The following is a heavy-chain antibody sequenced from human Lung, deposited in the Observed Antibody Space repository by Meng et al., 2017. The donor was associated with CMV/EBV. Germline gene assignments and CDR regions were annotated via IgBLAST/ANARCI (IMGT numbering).Heavy chain of an antibody. D-gene: IGHD5-18*01. CDR3: TTDLVDTPMVTYDY. CDR1: FTVSNDW. V-gene: IGHV3-15*01. CDR2: IKSTTDGGTT. Sequence: FTVSNDWMRWVREATGKGLEWVGHIKSTTDGGTTDYAAPVKGRFDISRDDSSNTLYLQMNSLKSEDTALYYCTTDLVDTPMVTYDYWGQGTLVTVSS. J-gene: IGHJ4*02.